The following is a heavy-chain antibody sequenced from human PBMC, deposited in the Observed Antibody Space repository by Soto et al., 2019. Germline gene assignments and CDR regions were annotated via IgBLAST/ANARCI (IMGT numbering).Heavy chain of an antibody. CDR2: IWYDGTNK. D-gene: IGHD2-2*03. Sequence: QVQLVESGGGVVQPGRSLRLSCAASGFSLSNYGIHWVRQAPGKGLEWVAVIWYDGTNKAYADSVKGRFAISRDISKNKVYLQMNSLRAEDTAVYYCARDQPGGMDNYFYYMDVWGKGTTVTVSS. J-gene: IGHJ6*03. CDR1: GFSLSNYG. CDR3: ARDQPGGMDNYFYYMDV. V-gene: IGHV3-33*01.